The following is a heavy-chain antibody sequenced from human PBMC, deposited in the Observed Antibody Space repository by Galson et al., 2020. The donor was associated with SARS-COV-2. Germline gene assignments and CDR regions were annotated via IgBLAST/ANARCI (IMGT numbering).Heavy chain of an antibody. D-gene: IGHD3-10*02. V-gene: IGHV1-2*06. Sequence: ASVKVSCKASGYTFTDYYIHWVRQAPGQGLEWMGRITPNSGGTNYAQNFQGRVTMTRDTSTATAFMELSGLKSDDTAVYYCARWTDIAMFEFDFWGQGTLVTVSS. CDR2: ITPNSGGT. J-gene: IGHJ4*02. CDR3: ARWTDIAMFEFDF. CDR1: GYTFTDYY.